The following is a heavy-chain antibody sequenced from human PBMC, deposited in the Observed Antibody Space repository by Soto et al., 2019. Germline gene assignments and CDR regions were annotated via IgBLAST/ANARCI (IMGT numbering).Heavy chain of an antibody. J-gene: IGHJ4*02. Sequence: PGESLKISCQGSGYSFTSYWIAWVRQMPGKGLEWMGIIYPADSDTRYSPSFQGQVTISGDKSISTAYLQWNSLKASDTAMYYCARSPGGYTSGWYMWYFDDWGQGTLVTVSS. CDR2: IYPADSDT. V-gene: IGHV5-51*01. CDR1: GYSFTSYW. CDR3: ARSPGGYTSGWYMWYFDD. D-gene: IGHD6-19*01.